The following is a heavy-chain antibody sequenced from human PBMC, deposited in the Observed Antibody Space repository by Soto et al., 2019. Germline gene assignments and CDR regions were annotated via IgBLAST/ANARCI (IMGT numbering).Heavy chain of an antibody. CDR3: ARGRLIVVVVAATNYMDV. V-gene: IGHV4-34*01. J-gene: IGHJ6*03. CDR2: INHSGST. CDR1: GGSFSGYY. Sequence: SETLSLTCAVYGGSFSGYYWSWIRQPPGKGLEWIGEINHSGSTNYNPSLKGRVTISVDTSKNQFSLKLSSVTAADTAVYYCARGRLIVVVVAATNYMDVWGKGTTVTVSS. D-gene: IGHD2-15*01.